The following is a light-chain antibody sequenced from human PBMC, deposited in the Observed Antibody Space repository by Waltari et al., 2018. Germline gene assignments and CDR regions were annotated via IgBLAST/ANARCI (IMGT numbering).Light chain of an antibody. J-gene: IGKJ1*01. Sequence: TQSPSSLSASVGDRVTITCRASQSISSYLNWSQPKPGQAPRLLIYGASLRATGIPDRFSGSGSGTDFTLTISRLEPEDSAVYHCQQYGSSLRTFGQGTKVEIK. CDR3: QQYGSSLRT. V-gene: IGKV3-20*01. CDR2: GAS. CDR1: QSISSY.